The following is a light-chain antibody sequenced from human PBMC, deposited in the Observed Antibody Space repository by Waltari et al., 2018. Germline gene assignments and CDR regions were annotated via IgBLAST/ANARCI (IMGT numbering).Light chain of an antibody. V-gene: IGKV4-1*01. Sequence: DIVMTQSPDSLAVSLGERANINCKASQSVLYSSNNKDYLAWYQQKPGQPPKLLIYWASTRESGVPDRFSGSGSGTDFTLTISSLQAEDAAVYYCQQYYSIPRTFGQGTKVEIK. CDR1: QSVLYSSNNKDY. CDR3: QQYYSIPRT. J-gene: IGKJ1*01. CDR2: WAS.